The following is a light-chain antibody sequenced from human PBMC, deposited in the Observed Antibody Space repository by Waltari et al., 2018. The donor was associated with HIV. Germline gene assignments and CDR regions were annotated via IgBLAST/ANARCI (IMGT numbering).Light chain of an antibody. CDR2: KDS. CDR3: QSVDSSGSIWV. V-gene: IGLV3-25*03. J-gene: IGLJ3*02. CDR1: ALPQHY. Sequence: SYELTQPPSVSVSPGQTATITCSGDALPQHYAYWYQQKPGQAPVLVIYKDSERPSGSPERFSGSSSGTTVTLTISGVQAEDEADYHCQSVDSSGSIWVFGGGTKLTVL.